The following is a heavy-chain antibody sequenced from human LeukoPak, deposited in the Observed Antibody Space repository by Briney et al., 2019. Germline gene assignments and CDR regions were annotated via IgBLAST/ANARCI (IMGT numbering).Heavy chain of an antibody. Sequence: GGSLRLSCGASGFIFSDYGMHWVRQAPGKGLEWVAVISYDGSNKYYADSVKGRFTISRDNSKNTLYLQMNSLRAEDTAVYYCARVGHEQGGSSWLFDYWGQGTLVTVSS. D-gene: IGHD6-13*01. CDR3: ARVGHEQGGSSWLFDY. J-gene: IGHJ4*02. CDR2: ISYDGSNK. CDR1: GFIFSDYG. V-gene: IGHV3-30*19.